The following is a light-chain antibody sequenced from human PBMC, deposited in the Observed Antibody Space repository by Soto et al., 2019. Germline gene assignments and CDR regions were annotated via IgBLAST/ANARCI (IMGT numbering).Light chain of an antibody. CDR1: QSVRRN. CDR3: QQYNNWPPKWT. J-gene: IGKJ1*01. V-gene: IGKV3-15*01. Sequence: IVMMQSXATLALSPWDXXXXXXXVIQSVRRNLDWDKNKHLXAPILIIYGEYTRXNVIQDRVSGSGYGTEVTITISTLQYEDFAVYYCQQYNNWPPKWTFGQGTKLDI. CDR2: GEY.